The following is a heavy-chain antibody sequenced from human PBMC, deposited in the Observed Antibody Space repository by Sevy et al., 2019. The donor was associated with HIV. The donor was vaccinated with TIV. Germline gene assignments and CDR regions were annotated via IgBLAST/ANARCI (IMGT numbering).Heavy chain of an antibody. D-gene: IGHD6-13*01. CDR1: GFTFSDHY. Sequence: GGSLRLSCVASGFTFSDHYMEWVRQAPGKGLEWVGRTRNKADGYTTEYAATVKGRFTISSDESKNSLYVQMHSLKAADTAVYYCATHAGIAAAGRVFDYWGQGTLVTVSS. CDR2: TRNKADGYTT. V-gene: IGHV3-72*01. CDR3: ATHAGIAAAGRVFDY. J-gene: IGHJ4*02.